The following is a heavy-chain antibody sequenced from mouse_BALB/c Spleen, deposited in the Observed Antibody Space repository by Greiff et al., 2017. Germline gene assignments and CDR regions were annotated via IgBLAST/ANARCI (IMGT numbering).Heavy chain of an antibody. V-gene: IGHV2-6-5*01. CDR3: AKQENYGSSYYAMDY. J-gene: IGHJ4*01. CDR2: IWGGGST. Sequence: VQLVESGPGLVAPSQSLSITCTVSGFSLTDYGVSWIRQPPGKGLEWLGVIWGGGSTYYNSALKSRLSISKDNSKSQVFLKMNSLQTDDTAMYYCAKQENYGSSYYAMDYWGQGTSVTVSS. D-gene: IGHD1-1*01. CDR1: GFSLTDYG.